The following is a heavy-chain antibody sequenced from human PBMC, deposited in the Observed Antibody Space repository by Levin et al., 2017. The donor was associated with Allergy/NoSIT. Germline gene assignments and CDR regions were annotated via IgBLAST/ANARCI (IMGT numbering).Heavy chain of an antibody. CDR1: GFTFSQYW. CDR3: VRERPAVDNFYYNDNGMDV. J-gene: IGHJ6*02. D-gene: IGHD3-22*01. Sequence: RSGGSLRLSCEASGFTFSQYWMHWVRQAPGKGLVWVSRMNSDGSTTNYADSVKGRFTISRDNVRNTMSLEMSGLRAEDTAVYFCVRERPAVDNFYYNDNGMDVWGQGTTVTVSS. CDR2: MNSDGSTT. V-gene: IGHV3-74*01.